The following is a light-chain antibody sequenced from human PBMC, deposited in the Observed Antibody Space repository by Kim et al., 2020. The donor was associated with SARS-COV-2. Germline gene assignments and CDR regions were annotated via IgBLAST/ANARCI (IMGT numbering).Light chain of an antibody. CDR1: SLRSYY. CDR3: NSGDSSGNHGV. CDR2: GKN. Sequence: SSELTQDPAVSVALGQTVRITCQGDSLRSYYASWYQQKPGQAPVLVIYGKNNRPSGIPDRFSGSSSGNTASLTITGAQAEDEADYYCNSGDSSGNHGVFGTGTKVTVL. J-gene: IGLJ1*01. V-gene: IGLV3-19*01.